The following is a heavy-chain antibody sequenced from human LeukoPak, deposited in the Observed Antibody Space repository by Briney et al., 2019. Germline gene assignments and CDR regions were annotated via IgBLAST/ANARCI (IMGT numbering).Heavy chain of an antibody. CDR3: AKRMGPSIAAADLDY. D-gene: IGHD6-13*01. CDR1: GLTFSDFG. J-gene: IGHJ4*02. Sequence: PGGSLRLSCAASGLTFSDFGMHWVRQAPGKGLEWVAVISYDGSNKYYADSVKGRFTISRDNSKNTLYLQMNSLRPEDTAVYHCAKRMGPSIAAADLDYWGQGTLVIVSS. V-gene: IGHV3-30*18. CDR2: ISYDGSNK.